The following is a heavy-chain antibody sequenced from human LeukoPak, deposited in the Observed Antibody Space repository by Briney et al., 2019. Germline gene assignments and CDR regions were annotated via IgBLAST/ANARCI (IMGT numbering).Heavy chain of an antibody. J-gene: IGHJ5*02. CDR1: GFVFTDYR. D-gene: IGHD4-11*01. Sequence: GGSLRLSCVVSGFVFTDYRMNWVRQAPGKGLEWVSSISSSGNHIDYADSVKGRFTISRDKAKNSLYLQMDSLRAEDTAVYYWTRGWADYPFDPWGQGTLVTGSS. V-gene: IGHV3-21*01. CDR2: ISSSGNHI. CDR3: TRGWADYPFDP.